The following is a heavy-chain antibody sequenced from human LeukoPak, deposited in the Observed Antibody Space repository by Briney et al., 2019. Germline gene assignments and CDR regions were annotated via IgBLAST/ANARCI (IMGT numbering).Heavy chain of an antibody. CDR3: ARDGCGGSCFHYYYYYMDV. J-gene: IGHJ6*03. CDR2: ISTIGST. D-gene: IGHD2-15*01. V-gene: IGHV4-61*02. CDR1: SGSISSSNYY. Sequence: SETLSLTCTISSGSISSSNYYWSWIRQPAGKGLEWIGRISTIGSTNYNPSLNSRVTISIDTSKNQFSLKLSSVTAADTAVYYCARDGCGGSCFHYYYYYMDVWGKGTTVTISS.